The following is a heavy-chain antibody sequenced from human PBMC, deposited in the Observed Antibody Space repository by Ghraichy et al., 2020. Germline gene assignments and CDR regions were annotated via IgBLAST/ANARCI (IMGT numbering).Heavy chain of an antibody. Sequence: GGSLRPSCTASGFTFSNHAMSWVRQGPGKGLEWVATIDGTTTNTHYADSVQGRFTISRDNSKNTLYLHMSSLRAEDTAVYHCATWLAHHFDYWGQGTLVTASS. D-gene: IGHD6-19*01. CDR1: GFTFSNHA. CDR2: IDGTTTNT. CDR3: ATWLAHHFDY. V-gene: IGHV3-23*01. J-gene: IGHJ4*02.